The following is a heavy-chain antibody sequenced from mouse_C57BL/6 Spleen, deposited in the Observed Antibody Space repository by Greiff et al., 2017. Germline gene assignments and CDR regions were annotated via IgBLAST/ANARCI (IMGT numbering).Heavy chain of an antibody. D-gene: IGHD1-1*01. J-gene: IGHJ4*01. Sequence: VQLQESGAALVTPGASVKISCKASGYAFSSYWMNWVKQRPGKGLEWIGQIYPGDGDTNYNGKFTGKATLTADKSSSTAYMPLSSLTAEDSAFYCCASTVVAEALDYWGQGTSVTVSS. CDR1: GYAFSSYW. V-gene: IGHV1-80*01. CDR2: IYPGDGDT. CDR3: ASTVVAEALDY.